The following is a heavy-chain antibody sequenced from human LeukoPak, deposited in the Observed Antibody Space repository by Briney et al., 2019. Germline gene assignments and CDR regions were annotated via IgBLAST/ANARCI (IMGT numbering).Heavy chain of an antibody. CDR3: ARTYCNNTSCSFGWWFDP. Sequence: GGSLRLSCAASGFTFSSYAMSWVRQAPGKGLEWVSAIVGSGGSTSYADSVKGRFTVSRDNSKNTLYLQMNGLRAEDTAVYYCARTYCNNTSCSFGWWFDPWGQGTLVTVSS. D-gene: IGHD2-2*01. CDR2: IVGSGGST. CDR1: GFTFSSYA. J-gene: IGHJ5*02. V-gene: IGHV3-23*01.